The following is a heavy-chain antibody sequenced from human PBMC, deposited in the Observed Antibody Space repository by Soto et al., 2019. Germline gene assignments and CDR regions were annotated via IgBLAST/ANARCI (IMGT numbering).Heavy chain of an antibody. Sequence: SETLSLTCSVSGGSIINSDYYWGWIRQPPGKGLEWMGSIFSSGSPYNTPSFQSRVAMSVDTSNNQFSLRLSSVTAADTAVYYCVRGSVDTVDSSGFYEYWGQGTPVTVSS. D-gene: IGHD3-22*01. CDR2: IFSSGSP. CDR3: VRGSVDTVDSSGFYEY. CDR1: GGSIINSDYY. V-gene: IGHV4-39*01. J-gene: IGHJ4*02.